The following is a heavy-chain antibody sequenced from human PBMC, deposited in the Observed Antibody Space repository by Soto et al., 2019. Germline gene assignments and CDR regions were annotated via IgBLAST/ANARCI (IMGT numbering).Heavy chain of an antibody. CDR3: AKDSLYCSGGSCYPDAFDI. CDR2: ISGSGGST. Sequence: GGSLRLSCAASGFTFSSYVMSWVRQAPGKGLEWVSAISGSGGSTYYADSVKGRFTISRDNSKNTLYPQMNSLRAEDTAVYYCAKDSLYCSGGSCYPDAFDIWGQGTMVTVSS. J-gene: IGHJ3*02. D-gene: IGHD2-15*01. CDR1: GFTFSSYV. V-gene: IGHV3-23*01.